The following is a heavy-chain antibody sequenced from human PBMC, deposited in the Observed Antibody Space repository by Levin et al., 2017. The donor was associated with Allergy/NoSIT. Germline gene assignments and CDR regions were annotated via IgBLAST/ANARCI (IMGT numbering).Heavy chain of an antibody. CDR3: ARVGPPRAFDI. J-gene: IGHJ3*02. CDR2: ISSSSSYT. Sequence: SCAASGFTFSDYYMSWIRQAPGKGLEWVSYISSSSSYTNYADSVKGRFTISRDNAKNSLYQQMNSLRAEDTAVYYCARVGPPRAFDIWGQGTMVTVSS. CDR1: GFTFSDYY. V-gene: IGHV3-11*03.